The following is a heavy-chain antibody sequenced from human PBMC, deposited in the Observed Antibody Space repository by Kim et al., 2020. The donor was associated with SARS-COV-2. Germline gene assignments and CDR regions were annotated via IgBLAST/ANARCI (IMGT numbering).Heavy chain of an antibody. Sequence: ASVKVSCKASGYTFTSYGISWVRQAPGQGLEWMGRISAYNGNTNDAQKLQGRVIMTTDTSTSTAYMELRSLSSDDTAVYYCARLIAAAGGGGYWGQGTLVTVSS. V-gene: IGHV1-18*04. CDR2: ISAYNGNT. D-gene: IGHD6-13*01. CDR3: ARLIAAAGGGGY. CDR1: GYTFTSYG. J-gene: IGHJ4*02.